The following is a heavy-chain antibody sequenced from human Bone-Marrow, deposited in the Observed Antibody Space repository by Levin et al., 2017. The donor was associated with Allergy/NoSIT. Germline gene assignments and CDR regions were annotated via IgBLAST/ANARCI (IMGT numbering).Heavy chain of an antibody. Sequence: SLKISCAASGFTFNTYGMHWVRQAPGKGLEWMALISYDGSNKYYGDSVKGRFTISRDNSKNTLYLQMNSLRAGDTAVYYCAKGGFGSGSYPNDAFDMWGQGTMVTVSS. CDR1: GFTFNTYG. CDR3: AKGGFGSGSYPNDAFDM. D-gene: IGHD3-10*01. V-gene: IGHV3-30*18. CDR2: ISYDGSNK. J-gene: IGHJ3*02.